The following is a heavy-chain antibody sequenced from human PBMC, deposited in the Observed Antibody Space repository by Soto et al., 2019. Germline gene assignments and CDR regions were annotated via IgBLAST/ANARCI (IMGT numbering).Heavy chain of an antibody. CDR3: MGTLTPMGL. Sequence: EVQLVESGGGLVQPGGSLKLSCAASGFAFSGSGIHWVRQASGKGLEWVGHIRTKTNSYATEYAPSVRGRFTISRDDSKNTAYLQMGSPKTEDTGVYYCMGTLTPMGLWGQRDTVTVSS. J-gene: IGHJ6*02. V-gene: IGHV3-73*01. CDR1: GFAFSGSG. CDR2: IRTKTNSYAT. D-gene: IGHD4-17*01.